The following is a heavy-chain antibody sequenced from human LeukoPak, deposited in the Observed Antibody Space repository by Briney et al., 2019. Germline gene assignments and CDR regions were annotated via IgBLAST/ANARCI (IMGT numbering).Heavy chain of an antibody. CDR1: GYTFTSYD. Sequence: GASVKVSCKASGYTFTSYDINWVRQATGQGLEWMGWMNPNSGNTGYAQKFQGRVTMTRNTSISTAYMELSSLRSEDTAAYYCARLTRYCSSTSCSYYGMDVWGQGTTVTVSS. J-gene: IGHJ6*02. D-gene: IGHD2-2*01. V-gene: IGHV1-8*01. CDR2: MNPNSGNT. CDR3: ARLTRYCSSTSCSYYGMDV.